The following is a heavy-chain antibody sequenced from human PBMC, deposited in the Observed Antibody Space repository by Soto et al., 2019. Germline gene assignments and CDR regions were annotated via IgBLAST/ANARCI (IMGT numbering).Heavy chain of an antibody. CDR3: ARDKVIAARRVGPRLGMDV. V-gene: IGHV1-69*01. CDR2: IIPIFGTA. CDR1: GGTFSSYA. Sequence: QVQLVQSGAEVKKPGSSVKVSCKASGGTFSSYAISWVRQAPGQGLEWMGGIIPIFGTANYAQKFQGRVTITADESTSTAYMDLSSLRYEDTAVYYCARDKVIAARRVGPRLGMDVWGQGTTVTVSS. D-gene: IGHD6-6*01. J-gene: IGHJ6*02.